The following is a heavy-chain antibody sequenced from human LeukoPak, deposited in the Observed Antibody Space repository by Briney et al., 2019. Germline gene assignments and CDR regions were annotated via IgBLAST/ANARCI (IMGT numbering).Heavy chain of an antibody. CDR2: IYHTGIT. J-gene: IGHJ3*02. Sequence: SETMSLTCAISGGSISNRNWWSWVRQPPEKGLEWIGEIYHTGITKYSPSLKSRVTISVDKSKNQFSLNVTSVTAADTAIYYCARVFELGMNAVDIWGQGTMVTVSS. V-gene: IGHV4-4*02. CDR3: ARVFELGMNAVDI. D-gene: IGHD7-27*01. CDR1: GGSISNRNW.